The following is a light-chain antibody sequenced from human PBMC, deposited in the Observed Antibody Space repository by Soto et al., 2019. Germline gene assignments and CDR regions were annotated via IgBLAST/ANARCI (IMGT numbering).Light chain of an antibody. CDR3: QQYNSWPPLT. CDR1: QSVSSN. J-gene: IGKJ4*01. Sequence: EIVMTQSPATLSVPPGERATLSCRASQSVSSNLAWYQQKSGQAPRLLIYGASTRATGIPARFSGSGSGTEFTLTISSLQSEDFAVYYCQQYNSWPPLTFGGGPRWRSN. CDR2: GAS. V-gene: IGKV3-15*01.